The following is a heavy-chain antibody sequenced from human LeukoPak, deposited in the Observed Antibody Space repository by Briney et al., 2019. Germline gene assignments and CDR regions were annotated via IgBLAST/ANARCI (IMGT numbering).Heavy chain of an antibody. V-gene: IGHV4-4*07. CDR1: GGSISSYY. Sequence: SETLSLTCTVSGGSISSYYWSWIRQPAGKGLEWIGRIYTSGSTNYNPSLKSRVTISVDTSKNQFSLKLSSVTAADTAVYYCAREPALLWFGESGDAFDIWGQGTMVTVSS. D-gene: IGHD3-10*01. CDR2: IYTSGST. CDR3: AREPALLWFGESGDAFDI. J-gene: IGHJ3*02.